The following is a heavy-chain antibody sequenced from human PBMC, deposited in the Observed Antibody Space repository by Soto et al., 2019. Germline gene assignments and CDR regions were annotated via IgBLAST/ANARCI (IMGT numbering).Heavy chain of an antibody. CDR2: ISGSDDGT. V-gene: IGHV3-23*01. CDR1: GFTFSTYA. D-gene: IGHD2-2*01. J-gene: IGHJ4*02. Sequence: VGSLRLSCAASGFTFSTYAMNWVRQAPGKGLEWVSGISGSDDGTYYADSVKGRFTISRDNSRSTLYLQMNSLRAEDTAIYYCAKDGLFLEVPPASLSYWGQGTLVTVSS. CDR3: AKDGLFLEVPPASLSY.